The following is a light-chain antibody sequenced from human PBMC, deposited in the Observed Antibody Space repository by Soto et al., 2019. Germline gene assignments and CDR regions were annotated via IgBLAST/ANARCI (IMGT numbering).Light chain of an antibody. CDR1: QGISNH. CDR3: QQLNTYPYT. V-gene: IGKV1-9*01. CDR2: AAS. J-gene: IGKJ2*01. Sequence: DIQLTQSPSFLSASVGDRVTITCRASQGISNHLAWYQQKPGKAPKLLIYAASTFQSGVPSRFSGSGSGTEFTLTISSLQPEDFATYSCQQLNTYPYTFGQGTKLEIK.